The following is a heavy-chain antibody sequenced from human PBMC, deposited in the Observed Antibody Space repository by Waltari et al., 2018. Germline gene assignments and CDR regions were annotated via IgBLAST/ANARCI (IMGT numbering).Heavy chain of an antibody. CDR1: GGSISSGSYY. V-gene: IGHV4-61*02. CDR2: IYTSGST. CDR3: ARGSVAVAESFDY. J-gene: IGHJ4*02. Sequence: QVQLQESGPGLVKPSQTLSLTCTVSGGSISSGSYYWRWTRQPAGKGLEWIGRIYTSGSTNYNPSLKSRVTISVDTSKNQFSLKLSSVTAADTAVYYCARGSVAVAESFDYWGQGTLVTVSS. D-gene: IGHD6-19*01.